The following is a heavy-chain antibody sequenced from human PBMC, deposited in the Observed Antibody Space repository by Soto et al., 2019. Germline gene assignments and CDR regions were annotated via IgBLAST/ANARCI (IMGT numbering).Heavy chain of an antibody. J-gene: IGHJ4*02. V-gene: IGHV3-21*01. Sequence: EVQLVESGGGLVKPGGSLRLSCAASGFTFSSYTRNWVRQAPGKGLGWVSSISSSSSYIYYADSVKGRFTIARDNAKNSLYLQMNSLRAEDTAVYYCARVVVSVAAAALVDYWGQGTLVTVSS. D-gene: IGHD6-13*01. CDR2: ISSSSSYI. CDR1: GFTFSSYT. CDR3: ARVVVSVAAAALVDY.